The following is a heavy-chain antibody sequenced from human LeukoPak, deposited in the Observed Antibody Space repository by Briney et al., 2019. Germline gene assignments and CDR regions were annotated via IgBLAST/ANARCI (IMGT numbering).Heavy chain of an antibody. V-gene: IGHV3-15*01. CDR2: IRRNTDGGTT. J-gene: IGHJ4*02. CDR1: GFTFSRYC. CDR3: TLAHY. Sequence: PGGSLRLSCAASGFTFSRYCMNWVRQAPGKGLEWVGRIRRNTDGGTTDYAAPVKGRFTILREDSKNTLHLQMNSLKPDDNAGDYCTLAHYWGQGTLVTVSS.